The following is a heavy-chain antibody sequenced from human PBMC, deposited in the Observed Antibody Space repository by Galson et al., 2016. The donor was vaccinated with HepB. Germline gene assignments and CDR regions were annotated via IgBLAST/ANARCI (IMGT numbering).Heavy chain of an antibody. Sequence: SLRLSCAASGFTFSSYNINWVRQAPGKGLEWISYISSSSSTIYYAASVKGRFTISRDNAKNSLYLQMNSLRAEDTAVYFCVRPHQGWGTTDYWGQGTLVTVSS. V-gene: IGHV3-48*03. D-gene: IGHD3-16*01. J-gene: IGHJ4*02. CDR3: VRPHQGWGTTDY. CDR2: ISSSSSTI. CDR1: GFTFSSYN.